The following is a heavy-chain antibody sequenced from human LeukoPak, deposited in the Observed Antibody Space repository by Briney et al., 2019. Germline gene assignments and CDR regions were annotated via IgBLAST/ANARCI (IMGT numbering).Heavy chain of an antibody. J-gene: IGHJ6*03. CDR1: GYTFTDYY. V-gene: IGHV1-2*06. D-gene: IGHD3-22*01. CDR3: AIPPLYDSSGYYYYYYYLDV. Sequence: ASVKVSCKASGYTFTDYYMHWVRQAPGQGLEWMGRINPNSGGTNYAQKFQGRVTMTRDTSISTTYMELSRLRSDDTAVYYCAIPPLYDSSGYYYYYYYLDVWGKGTTVTVSS. CDR2: INPNSGGT.